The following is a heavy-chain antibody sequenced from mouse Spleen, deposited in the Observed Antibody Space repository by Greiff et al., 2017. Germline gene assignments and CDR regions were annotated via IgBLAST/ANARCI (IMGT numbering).Heavy chain of an antibody. CDR3: AREELVYYFDY. CDR2: IHPNSGST. D-gene: IGHD4-1*01. CDR1: GYTFTSYW. Sequence: VQLQQPGAELVKPGASVKLSCKASGYTFTSYWMHWVKQRPGQGLEWIGMIHPNSGSTNYNEKFKSKATLTVDKSSSTAYMQLSSLTSEDSAVYYCAREELVYYFDYWGQGTTLTVSS. J-gene: IGHJ2*01. V-gene: IGHV1-64*01.